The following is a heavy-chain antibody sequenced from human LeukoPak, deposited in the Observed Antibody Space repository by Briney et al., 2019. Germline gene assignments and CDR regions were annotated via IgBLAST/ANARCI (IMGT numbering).Heavy chain of an antibody. D-gene: IGHD1-20*01. CDR1: GVSFDGHW. CDR2: IKFYGSEK. J-gene: IGHJ4*02. CDR3: AYRNNLQY. Sequence: PGGSLRFSCAASGVSFDGHWVNWVRQTPGKGLEWVANIKFYGSEKYYVDSVKGRFTISRDNAKNSLHLQMNDLRAEDTAIYYCAYRNNLQYWGRGILVTVSS. V-gene: IGHV3-7*02.